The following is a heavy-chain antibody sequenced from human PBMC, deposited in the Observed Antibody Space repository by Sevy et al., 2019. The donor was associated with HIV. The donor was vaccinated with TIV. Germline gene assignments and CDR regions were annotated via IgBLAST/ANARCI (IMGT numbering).Heavy chain of an antibody. Sequence: SETLSLTCTVSGGSISSSSYCWGWIRQPPGKGLEWIGSIYYSGSAYYNPSRKSRVTISVDTSKNQFSLRLSSVTAADTAVYYYVRDWHSETRGCAPGWFDPWGQGTLVTVSS. J-gene: IGHJ5*02. D-gene: IGHD1-7*01. CDR2: IYYSGSA. V-gene: IGHV4-39*02. CDR3: VRDWHSETRGCAPGWFDP. CDR1: GGSISSSSYC.